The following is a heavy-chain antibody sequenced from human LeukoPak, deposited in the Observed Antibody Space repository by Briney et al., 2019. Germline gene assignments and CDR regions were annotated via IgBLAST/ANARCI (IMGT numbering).Heavy chain of an antibody. CDR1: GFTFSSYG. CDR2: IWYDGSNK. D-gene: IGHD5-12*01. J-gene: IGHJ4*02. CDR3: ARDTEATYDY. Sequence: PGRSLRLSCAASGFTFSSYGMHWVRQAPGKGLEWVAVIWYDGSNKYYADSVKGRFTISRDNSKNTLYLQMDSLRAEDTAVYYCARDTEATYDYWGQGTLVTVSS. V-gene: IGHV3-33*01.